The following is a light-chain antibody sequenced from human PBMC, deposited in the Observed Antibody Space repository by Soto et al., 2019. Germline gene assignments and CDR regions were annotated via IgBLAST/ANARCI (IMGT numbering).Light chain of an antibody. J-gene: IGKJ1*01. CDR1: QGIISY. Sequence: AIRMTQSPSSLSASTGDRVTITCRASQGIISYLAWYQQKPGKAPKLLIYAASTLQSGVPSRFSGSGSGTDFTLTISCLQSEDFATYYCQQYYSRWTFGQGTKVDIK. CDR2: AAS. V-gene: IGKV1-8*01. CDR3: QQYYSRWT.